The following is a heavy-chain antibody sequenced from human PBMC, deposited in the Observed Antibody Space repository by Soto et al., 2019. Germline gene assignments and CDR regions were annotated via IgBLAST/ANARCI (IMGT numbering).Heavy chain of an antibody. CDR2: IYLSGST. D-gene: IGHD1-26*01. CDR3: ARVSPPGATDN. CDR1: GYSISSGYY. V-gene: IGHV4-38-2*01. Sequence: PSETLSLTCAVSGYSISSGYYWGWIRQPPGKGLEWIANIYLSGSTYYNRSLRSRVTISVDTSKNQFSLTLSSVTATDTAVYYCARVSPPGATDNWGQGTTVTVSS. J-gene: IGHJ6*02.